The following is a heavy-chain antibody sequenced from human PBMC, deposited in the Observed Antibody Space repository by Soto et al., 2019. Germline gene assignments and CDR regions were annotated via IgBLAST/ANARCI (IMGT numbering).Heavy chain of an antibody. CDR3: APHTLDTGMPSGY. D-gene: IGHD5-18*01. V-gene: IGHV1-18*01. CDR2: IGGYKGNT. J-gene: IGHJ4*02. CDR1: GYTFTNYG. Sequence: QVQLVQSGAEVREPGASVKVSCKASGYTFTNYGVSWVRQAPGQGLEWMGWIGGYKGNTNYAQKRQGRVTLTTDTSTSTAYMELRSLRSDDTAVYYCAPHTLDTGMPSGYWGPGTLVTVSS.